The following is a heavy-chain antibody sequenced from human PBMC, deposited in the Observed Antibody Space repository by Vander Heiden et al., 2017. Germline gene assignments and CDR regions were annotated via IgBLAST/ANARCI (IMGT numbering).Heavy chain of an antibody. J-gene: IGHJ1*01. CDR1: GFTFSHYA. CDR2: IRGSGSAA. CDR3: AKEFDSSGNYYSYLQD. Sequence: EVQLLESGGGLEQPGGSLRLSCAASGFTFSHYAMGWVRQATGKGLEWVAAIRGSGSAAYHADSVKGRFSISRDNSKNTLYLQMNSLRAEDTAVYYCAKEFDSSGNYYSYLQDWGQGTLVTVSS. D-gene: IGHD3-22*01. V-gene: IGHV3-23*01.